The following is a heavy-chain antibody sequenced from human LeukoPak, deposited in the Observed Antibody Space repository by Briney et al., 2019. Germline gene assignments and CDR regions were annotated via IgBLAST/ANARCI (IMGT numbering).Heavy chain of an antibody. CDR2: IYTSGST. CDR1: GGSISSYY. V-gene: IGHV4-4*07. CDR3: ARARTTVSPNYYYYYGMDG. Sequence: SETLSLTCTVSGGSISSYYWSWIRQPAGKGLEWIGRIYTSGSTNYNPSLKSRVTMSVDTSKNQFSLKLSSVTAADTAVYYCARARTTVSPNYYYYYGMDGWGQGTTVTVSS. D-gene: IGHD4-11*01. J-gene: IGHJ6*02.